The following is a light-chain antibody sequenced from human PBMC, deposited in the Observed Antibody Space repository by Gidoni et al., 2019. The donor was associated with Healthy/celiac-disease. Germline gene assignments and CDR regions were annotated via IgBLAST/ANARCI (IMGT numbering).Light chain of an antibody. CDR2: GAS. CDR1: QSVSSSY. V-gene: IGKV3-20*01. CDR3: QQYGSSRFT. J-gene: IGKJ3*01. Sequence: EIVLTQSPGTLSLSPGERATLSCRASQSVSSSYLAWYHQKPGQAPRLLIYGASSRATGIPDRFSGSGSGTDFTLTISRLEPEDFAVYYCQQYGSSRFTFGPXTKVDIK.